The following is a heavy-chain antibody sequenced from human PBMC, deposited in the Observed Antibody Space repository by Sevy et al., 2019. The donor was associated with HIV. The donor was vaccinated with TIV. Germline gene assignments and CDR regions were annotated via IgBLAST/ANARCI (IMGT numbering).Heavy chain of an antibody. D-gene: IGHD1-26*01. J-gene: IGHJ4*02. Sequence: ASVKVSCKASGYTFSSYDINWVRQATGQGLEWMGWMNPNSGNIDCAQKFQGRVTMTRDTSISTVYMELSSLRSEDTAVYYCARAGGLVDQGFDFWGQGTLVTVSS. V-gene: IGHV1-8*01. CDR1: GYTFSSYD. CDR2: MNPNSGNI. CDR3: ARAGGLVDQGFDF.